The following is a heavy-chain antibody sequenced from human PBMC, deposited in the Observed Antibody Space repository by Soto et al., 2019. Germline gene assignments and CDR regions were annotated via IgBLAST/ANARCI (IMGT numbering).Heavy chain of an antibody. CDR1: GFTFRTYW. CDR3: ARTSPPAVGKNLGYYYYGVDV. Sequence: GGSLRLSCAASGFTFRTYWMHWVREAPGKGLVWVARVNSDGSSSTYADSVKGRFTISRDNAKSTVSLQMNSLSAEDTAVYYCARTSPPAVGKNLGYYYYGVDVWGQGTMVTVSS. J-gene: IGHJ6*02. CDR2: VNSDGSSS. D-gene: IGHD6-13*01. V-gene: IGHV3-74*03.